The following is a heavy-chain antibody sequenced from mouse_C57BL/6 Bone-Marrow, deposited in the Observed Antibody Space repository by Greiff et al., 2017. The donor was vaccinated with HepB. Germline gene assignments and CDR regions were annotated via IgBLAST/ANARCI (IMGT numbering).Heavy chain of an antibody. Sequence: VKLQESGPELVRPGASVKMSCKASGYTFTSYWITWVKQRPGQGLEWIGDIYPGSGSTNYNEKFKSKATLTVDTSSSTAYMQLSSLTSEDSAVYYCARRLYYFDYWGQGTTLTVSS. V-gene: IGHV1-55*01. CDR3: ARRLYYFDY. CDR2: IYPGSGST. J-gene: IGHJ2*01. CDR1: GYTFTSYW.